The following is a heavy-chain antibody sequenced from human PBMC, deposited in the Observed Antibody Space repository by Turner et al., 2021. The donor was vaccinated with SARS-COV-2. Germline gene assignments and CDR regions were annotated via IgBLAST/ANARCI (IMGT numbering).Heavy chain of an antibody. V-gene: IGHV3-9*01. CDR3: AKDTGNSWGDYFDY. CDR2: ISWNSGSM. D-gene: IGHD1-7*01. CDR1: GFTFDDYA. Sequence: EVQLVESGGGLVQPGRSLRLSCAASGFTFDDYAMHWVRQAPGKGLEWVSGISWNSGSMGCADSVKGRFTISRDNAKNSLYLQMNSLRAEDTAFYYCAKDTGNSWGDYFDYWGQGTLVTVSS. J-gene: IGHJ4*02.